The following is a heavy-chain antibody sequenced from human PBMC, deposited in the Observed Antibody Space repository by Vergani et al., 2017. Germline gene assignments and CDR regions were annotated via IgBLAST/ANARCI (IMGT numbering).Heavy chain of an antibody. CDR3: TTDERAYSGSYSSY. CDR1: GFTFSNAW. Sequence: EVQLVESGGGLVKPGGSLRLSCAASGFTFSNAWMSWVRQAPGKGLEWVGRIKSKTDGGTTDYAAPVKGRFTISRDDSKNTLYLQMNSLKTEDTAVYYCTTDERAYSGSYSSYWGQGTLVTVSS. D-gene: IGHD1-26*01. CDR2: IKSKTDGGTT. V-gene: IGHV3-15*01. J-gene: IGHJ4*02.